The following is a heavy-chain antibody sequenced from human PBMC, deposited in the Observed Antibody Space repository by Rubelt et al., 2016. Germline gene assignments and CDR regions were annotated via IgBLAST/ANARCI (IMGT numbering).Heavy chain of an antibody. CDR3: AKDHPYSTAYAFDI. D-gene: IGHD6-13*01. CDR1: GFTFSNAW. CDR2: IYSCGST. V-gene: IGHV3-53*01. Sequence: AASGFTFSNAWMNWVRQAPGKGLEWVSVIYSCGSTYYADSAKGRFTISRDNSKNTLYLQMNSLRAEDTAVYFCAKDHPYSTAYAFDIWGQGTMVTVSS. J-gene: IGHJ3*02.